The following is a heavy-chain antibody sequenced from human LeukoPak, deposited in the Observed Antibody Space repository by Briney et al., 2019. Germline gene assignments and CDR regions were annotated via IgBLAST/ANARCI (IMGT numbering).Heavy chain of an antibody. CDR3: ARGWEFYESNGYVFDL. Sequence: SETLSLTCTVSGGSISSYYCSWIRQAPGKGLEWIGSRYYTGSASYSSSLRSRATISLGTSRNQFSLKLTSVTAADTAVYYCARGWEFYESNGYVFDLWGQGTMVTVSS. V-gene: IGHV4-59*01. J-gene: IGHJ3*01. D-gene: IGHD3-22*01. CDR1: GGSISSYY. CDR2: RYYTGSA.